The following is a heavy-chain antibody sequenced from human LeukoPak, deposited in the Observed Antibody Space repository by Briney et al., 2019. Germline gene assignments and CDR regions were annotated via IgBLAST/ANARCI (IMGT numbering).Heavy chain of an antibody. CDR2: IYYSGST. V-gene: IGHV4-59*01. CDR3: AREDTAMGAFDY. CDR1: GGSISSYY. J-gene: IGHJ4*02. Sequence: SETLSLTCTVSGGSISSYYWSWIRQPPGKGLEWIGYIYYSGSTNYNPSLKSRVTISVDTSKNQFSLKLSSVTAADTAVYYCAREDTAMGAFDYWGQGTLVTVSS. D-gene: IGHD5-18*01.